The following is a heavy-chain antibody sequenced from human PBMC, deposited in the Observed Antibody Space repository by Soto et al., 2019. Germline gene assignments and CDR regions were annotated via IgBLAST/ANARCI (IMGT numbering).Heavy chain of an antibody. Sequence: EVQLVESGGGLVQPGGSLRLSCAASGFTFSSYDMNWVRQAPGKGLEWVSYISRGGSTIYYADSVKGRFTISRDNAKHALSLQMNSLRAEDTAVYDCATRLRVSPTGAFDIWGQGTMVTVSS. D-gene: IGHD6-13*01. CDR2: ISRGGSTI. CDR3: ATRLRVSPTGAFDI. V-gene: IGHV3-48*03. J-gene: IGHJ3*02. CDR1: GFTFSSYD.